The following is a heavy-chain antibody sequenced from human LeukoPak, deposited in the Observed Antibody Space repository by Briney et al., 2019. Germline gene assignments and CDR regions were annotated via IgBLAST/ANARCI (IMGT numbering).Heavy chain of an antibody. J-gene: IGHJ4*02. CDR2: IWSDGSQS. D-gene: IGHD1-1*01. V-gene: IGHV3-33*01. CDR1: GFTFSSYG. CDR3: ARDSPGYLAYYS. Sequence: GGSLRLSCAASGFTFSSYGMHWVRQAPGKGLEWVAVIWSDGSQSHYRDSVKGRFTISRDNAKKSLYLQMNSLRAEDTAVYYCARDSPGYLAYYSWGQGTLVTASS.